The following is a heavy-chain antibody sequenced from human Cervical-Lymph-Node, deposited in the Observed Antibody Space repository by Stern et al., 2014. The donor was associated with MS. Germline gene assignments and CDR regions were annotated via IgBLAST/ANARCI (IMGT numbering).Heavy chain of an antibody. Sequence: EVQLLESGAEVKKPDESLRISCKASGYTFTTQWISWVRQMPGKGLEWMGRIDPSDSYTNYSPSFQGHVTISVDKSIRTAYLQWSSLKASDSAMYFCARHGGRGGSSYIDYWGQGTLVTVSS. CDR1: GYTFTTQW. V-gene: IGHV5-10-1*01. CDR2: IDPSDSYT. D-gene: IGHD4-23*01. J-gene: IGHJ4*02. CDR3: ARHGGRGGSSYIDY.